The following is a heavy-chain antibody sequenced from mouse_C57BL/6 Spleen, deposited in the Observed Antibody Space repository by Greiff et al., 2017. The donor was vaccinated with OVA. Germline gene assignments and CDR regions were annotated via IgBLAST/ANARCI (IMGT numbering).Heavy chain of an antibody. V-gene: IGHV14-3*01. D-gene: IGHD2-4*01. CDR3: ARGGGLRGMDD. CDR2: IDPANGNT. CDR1: GFTIKNTY. J-gene: IGHJ4*01. Sequence: VHVKQSVAELVRPGASVKLSCTASGFTIKNTYMHWVKQRPEQGLEWIGRIDPANGNTKYAPKFQGKAPITADTSSNTAYLQLSSLTSEDTAIYYCARGGGLRGMDDWGQGTSVTVAS.